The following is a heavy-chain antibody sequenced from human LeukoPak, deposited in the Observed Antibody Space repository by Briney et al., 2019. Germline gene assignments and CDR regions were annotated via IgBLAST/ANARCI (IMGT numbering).Heavy chain of an antibody. J-gene: IGHJ4*02. CDR2: ISYDGSNK. V-gene: IGHV3-30*03. CDR3: ATQDGYDNSGYYEY. D-gene: IGHD3-22*01. CDR1: GFTFSDYG. Sequence: GGSLRLSCAASGFTFSDYGIHRVRQAPGKGLEWVAVISYDGSNKYYADSVKGRFTIFRDNSKSTLYLQMNSLRTEDTAVYYCATQDGYDNSGYYEYWGQGTLVTVSS.